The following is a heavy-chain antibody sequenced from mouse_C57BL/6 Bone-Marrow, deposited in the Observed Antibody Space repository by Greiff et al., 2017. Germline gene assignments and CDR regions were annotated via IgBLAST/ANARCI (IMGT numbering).Heavy chain of an antibody. CDR3: ARKGGYRYYAMDY. D-gene: IGHD2-2*01. CDR1: GYSITSDY. J-gene: IGHJ4*01. Sequence: EVQLQQSGPGLAKPSQTLSLTCSVTGYSITSDYWTWIRKFPGNKLEYMGYISYSGSTYYNPSLRSRISITRDTSKNKYYLQLNSVTTEDTATYYCARKGGYRYYAMDYWGQGTSVTVSS. CDR2: ISYSGST. V-gene: IGHV3-8*01.